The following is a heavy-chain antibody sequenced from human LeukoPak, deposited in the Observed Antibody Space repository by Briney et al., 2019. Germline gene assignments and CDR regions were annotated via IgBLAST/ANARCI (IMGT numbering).Heavy chain of an antibody. CDR2: INHSGST. D-gene: IGHD3-22*01. CDR1: GGTFSGYY. Sequence: PSETLSLTCAVYGGTFSGYYWSWLRQPPGKGLEWIGEINHSGSTNYNPSLKSRVTISVDTSKNQFSLKLSSVTAADTAVYCCARDYYDSSGYYPDYWGQGTLVTVSS. V-gene: IGHV4-34*01. J-gene: IGHJ4*02. CDR3: ARDYYDSSGYYPDY.